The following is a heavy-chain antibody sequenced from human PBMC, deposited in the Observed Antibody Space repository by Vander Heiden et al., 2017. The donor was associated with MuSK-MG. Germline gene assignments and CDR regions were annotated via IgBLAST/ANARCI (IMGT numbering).Heavy chain of an antibody. Sequence: QVQLVQSGAELKKPGSSVRVSCKASGGSFNSYSISWVKQAPGQGLEWMGGTIPLLGVVNYARQYRGRVTISADKSTRTSNLELNRLRSDDTAIYYCATWLAGGPVAGGNTGRDSWGQGTLGSVSS. CDR2: TIPLLGVV. CDR3: ATWLAGGPVAGGNTGRDS. D-gene: IGHD3-10*01. V-gene: IGHV1-69*02. J-gene: IGHJ4*02. CDR1: GGSFNSYS.